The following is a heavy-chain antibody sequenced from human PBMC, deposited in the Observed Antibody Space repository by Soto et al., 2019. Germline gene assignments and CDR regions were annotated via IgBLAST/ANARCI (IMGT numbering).Heavy chain of an antibody. Sequence: SETLSLTCTVSGGSISSSSYYWGWIRQPPGKGLEWIGSIYYSGSTYYNPSPKSRVTISVDTSKNQFSLKLSSVTAADTAVYYCAREEQQLVYYYRMAVWGQRPPVTVSS. V-gene: IGHV4-39*01. D-gene: IGHD6-13*01. CDR1: GGSISSSSYY. CDR3: AREEQQLVYYYRMAV. J-gene: IGHJ6*02. CDR2: IYYSGST.